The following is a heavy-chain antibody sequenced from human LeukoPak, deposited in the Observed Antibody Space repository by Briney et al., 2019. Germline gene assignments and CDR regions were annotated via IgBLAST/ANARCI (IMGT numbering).Heavy chain of an antibody. V-gene: IGHV1-2*06. CDR3: ARALVPAEIQLWFLTAMDV. Sequence: ASVKVSCKASGYTFTGYYMHWVRQAPGQGLEWMGRINPNSGGTNYAQKFQGRVTMTRDTSMSTAYMELSSLRSEDTAVYYCARALVPAEIQLWFLTAMDVWGKGTTVTVSS. CDR1: GYTFTGYY. CDR2: INPNSGGT. D-gene: IGHD5-18*01. J-gene: IGHJ6*03.